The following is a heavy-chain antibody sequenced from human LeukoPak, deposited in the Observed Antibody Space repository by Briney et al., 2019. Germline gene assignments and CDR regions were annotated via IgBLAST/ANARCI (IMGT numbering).Heavy chain of an antibody. CDR1: GYSFTTYW. Sequence: PGESLKISCKGSGYSFTTYWIGWVRQMPGKGLEWMGTIYPADSTTHYSPSFQGQVTISVDKSISTAYLLWSSLKASDTAMYYCATYHRTYYYDSSGLPYYYYGMDVWGQGTTVTVSS. CDR2: IYPADSTT. J-gene: IGHJ6*02. CDR3: ATYHRTYYYDSSGLPYYYYGMDV. V-gene: IGHV5-51*01. D-gene: IGHD3-22*01.